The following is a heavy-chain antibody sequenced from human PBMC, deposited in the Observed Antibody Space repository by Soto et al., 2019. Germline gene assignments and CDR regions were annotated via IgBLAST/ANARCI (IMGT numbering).Heavy chain of an antibody. CDR2: INAGNGNT. Sequence: ASVKVSCKASGYIFTNYAMHWVRQAPGQRLEWMGWINAGNGNTKYSQKFQGRVTITRDTSASTAYMELSSLKSEDTAVYYCARDGGSYFDSFDYWGQGTLVTVSS. CDR3: ARDGGSYFDSFDY. J-gene: IGHJ4*02. CDR1: GYIFTNYA. D-gene: IGHD1-26*01. V-gene: IGHV1-3*01.